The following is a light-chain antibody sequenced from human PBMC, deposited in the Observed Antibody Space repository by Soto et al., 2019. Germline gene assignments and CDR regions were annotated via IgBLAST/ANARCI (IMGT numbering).Light chain of an antibody. V-gene: IGLV2-14*01. Sequence: QSALTQPAAVSGSPGQPITISCTGTSADVGGYHYVSWYQQHPGKSPKLIIYEVINRPSGVSNRFSGSKSGNTASLTISGLQAEDEAEYYCSSYTTTSILFGTGTKVTVL. CDR1: SADVGGYHY. CDR2: EVI. J-gene: IGLJ1*01. CDR3: SSYTTTSIL.